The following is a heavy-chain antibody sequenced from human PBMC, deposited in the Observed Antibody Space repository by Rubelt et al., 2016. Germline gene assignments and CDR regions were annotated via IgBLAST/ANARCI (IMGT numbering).Heavy chain of an antibody. CDR2: IYYSGST. D-gene: IGHD3-16*01. J-gene: IGHJ3*02. CDR1: GGSISTTKYY. V-gene: IGHV4-39*07. Sequence: QVQLQESGPGMVKPSETLSLTCTVSGGSISTTKYYWGWVRQPPGKGLEWIGSIYYSGSTYYNPSLKSRVTISVDTSKNQFSLKLSSMTAADTAVYYCARVYTGSDIWGQGTMVTVSS. CDR3: ARVYTGSDI.